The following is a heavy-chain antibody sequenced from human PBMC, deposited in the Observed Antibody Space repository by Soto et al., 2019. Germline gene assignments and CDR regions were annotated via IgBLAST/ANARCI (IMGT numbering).Heavy chain of an antibody. CDR1: GDSISSYY. CDR3: ARVAVAGTRFDY. J-gene: IGHJ4*02. Sequence: SETLSLTCTVSGDSISSYYWSWIRQPPGKGLEWIGYIYYTGSTDYNPSLKSRVTISVDKSKNQFSLMLSSVTAADTAVYYCARVAVAGTRFDYWAQGTLVTVSS. CDR2: IYYTGST. V-gene: IGHV4-59*12. D-gene: IGHD6-19*01.